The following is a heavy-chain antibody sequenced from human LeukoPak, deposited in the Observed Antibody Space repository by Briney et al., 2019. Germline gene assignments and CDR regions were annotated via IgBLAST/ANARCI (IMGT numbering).Heavy chain of an antibody. J-gene: IGHJ4*02. Sequence: GESLKISCKGSGYSFTNYWIGWVRQMPGKGLEWMGIIYPGDSESRYSPSFQGQVTISADKSISTAYLQWSSLKASDTAMYYCVRDRYCTTTSCFFDYWGQGTLVTVPS. D-gene: IGHD2-2*01. CDR1: GYSFTNYW. CDR3: VRDRYCTTTSCFFDY. V-gene: IGHV5-51*01. CDR2: IYPGDSES.